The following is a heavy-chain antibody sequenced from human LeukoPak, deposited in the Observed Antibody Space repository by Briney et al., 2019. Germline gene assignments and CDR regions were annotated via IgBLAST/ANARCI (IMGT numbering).Heavy chain of an antibody. CDR1: GFTFSSYA. Sequence: GGSLRLSCAASGFTFSSYAMSWVRQAPGKGLEWVSAISGSGGSTYYADSVKGRFTISRDNAKNTLYLQMNDLRAEDTAVYYCARAGFYRFDYWGQGTLVTVSS. V-gene: IGHV3-23*01. J-gene: IGHJ4*02. CDR2: ISGSGGST. CDR3: ARAGFYRFDY. D-gene: IGHD2/OR15-2a*01.